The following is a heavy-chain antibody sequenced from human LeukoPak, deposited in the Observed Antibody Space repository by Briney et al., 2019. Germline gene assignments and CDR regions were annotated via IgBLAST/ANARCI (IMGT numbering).Heavy chain of an antibody. CDR2: ISAYNGNT. CDR1: GYTFTSYG. V-gene: IGHV1-18*01. Sequence: ASVKVSCKASGYTFTSYGISWVRQAPGQGLEWMGWISAYNGNTNYAQKLQGRVTMTTDTSTSTAYMELRSLRSDDTAVYYCARDHCSGGSCYRKMDWFDPWGQGTLVTVSS. CDR3: ARDHCSGGSCYRKMDWFDP. D-gene: IGHD2-15*01. J-gene: IGHJ5*02.